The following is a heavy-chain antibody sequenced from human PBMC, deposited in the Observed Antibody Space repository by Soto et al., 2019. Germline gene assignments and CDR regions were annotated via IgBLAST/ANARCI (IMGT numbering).Heavy chain of an antibody. CDR3: ARGSGRDGYNWRLWGYFDY. CDR1: GGTFSSYA. V-gene: IGHV1-69*01. D-gene: IGHD5-12*01. CDR2: IIPIFGTA. J-gene: IGHJ4*02. Sequence: QVQLVQSGAEVKKPGSSVKVSCKASGGTFSSYAISWVRQAPGQGLEWMGGIIPIFGTANYAQKFQGRVTITADESTSTAYMERSSLGSEDTAVYYCARGSGRDGYNWRLWGYFDYWGQGTLVTVSS.